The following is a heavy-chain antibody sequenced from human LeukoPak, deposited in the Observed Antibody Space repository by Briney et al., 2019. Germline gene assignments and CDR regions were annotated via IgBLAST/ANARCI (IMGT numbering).Heavy chain of an antibody. V-gene: IGHV3-23*01. CDR3: AKREYSLGYDAFDI. CDR1: GFTFSGYA. CDR2: ISGSGADT. Sequence: SGGSLRLSCAASGFTFSGYAMTWVRQAPGKGLEWVSAISGSGADTYYADSVKGRFTISRDNSKNTLYLQMNSLRAEDTAVYYCAKREYSLGYDAFDIWGQGTMVIVS. J-gene: IGHJ3*02. D-gene: IGHD5-12*01.